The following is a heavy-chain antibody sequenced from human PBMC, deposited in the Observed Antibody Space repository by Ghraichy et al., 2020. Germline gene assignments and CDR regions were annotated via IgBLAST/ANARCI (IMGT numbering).Heavy chain of an antibody. V-gene: IGHV4-59*07. CDR2: LYNIGST. J-gene: IGHJ4*02. CDR3: ARTSYYGSGSYYRKTNYFDY. Sequence: SDTLSLTCTVSGGSITSYYWSWIRQPPGKGLEWIGYLYNIGSTNYNPSLKSRVTISVDTSKKQFSLKLSSVTAADTAVYYCARTSYYGSGSYYRKTNYFDYWGQGALVTVSS. CDR1: GGSITSYY. D-gene: IGHD3-10*01.